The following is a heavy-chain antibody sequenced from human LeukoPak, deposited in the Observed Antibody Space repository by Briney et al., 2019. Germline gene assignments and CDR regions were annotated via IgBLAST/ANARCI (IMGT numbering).Heavy chain of an antibody. CDR2: INPNSGGT. CDR1: GYTFTGYY. V-gene: IGHV1-2*02. J-gene: IGHJ6*02. Sequence: GASVKVSCKASGYTFTGYYMHWVRQAPGQGLEWMGWINPNSGGTNYAQKFQGRVTMTRDTSISTAYMELSRLRSDDTAVYYCARGAEVSLIAAAGLNIYGMDVWGQGTTVTVSS. D-gene: IGHD6-13*01. CDR3: ARGAEVSLIAAAGLNIYGMDV.